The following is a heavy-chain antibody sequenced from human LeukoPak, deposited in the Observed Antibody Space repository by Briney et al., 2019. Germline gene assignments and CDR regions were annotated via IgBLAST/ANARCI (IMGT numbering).Heavy chain of an antibody. CDR1: GFTVSDSY. D-gene: IGHD5-18*01. CDR2: IYSDGGT. Sequence: GGSLRLSCAASGFTVSDSYMTWVRQPPGKGLEWVSLIYSDGGTFYADSVKGRFTISRDNSKNTLYLQMSSLRAEDTAVYYCARGVGYRYGCKYWGQGTLVTVSS. CDR3: ARGVGYRYGCKY. J-gene: IGHJ4*02. V-gene: IGHV3-53*01.